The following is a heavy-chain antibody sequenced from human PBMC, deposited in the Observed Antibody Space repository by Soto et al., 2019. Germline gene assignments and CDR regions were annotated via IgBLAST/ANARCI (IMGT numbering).Heavy chain of an antibody. V-gene: IGHV4-61*03. CDR1: GGSVSSGSYY. J-gene: IGHJ4*01. CDR3: ERLEIGLDY. Sequence: QVQLQESGPGLVKPSETLSVTCSVSGGSVSSGSYYWSWIRQSPEKGLEWIGYIYYTGGTKYNPSLTSRVTISADTSRNHFSLKLTSVTAADTAVYYCERLEIGLDYWGHRVLVTVSS. CDR2: IYYTGGT.